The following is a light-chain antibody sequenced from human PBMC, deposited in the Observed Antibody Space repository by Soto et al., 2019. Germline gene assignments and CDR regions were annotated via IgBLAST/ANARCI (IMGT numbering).Light chain of an antibody. CDR2: AAS. CDR3: LHDYSYPRT. Sequence: DIQLTQSPSFLSASVGDRVTITCRASQGISSYLAWYQQKPGKAPKLLIYAASTLQSGVPSRFSGSGSGADFTLTIRSLQPEDSATYYCLHDYSYPRTFGQGTKV. J-gene: IGKJ1*01. V-gene: IGKV1-9*01. CDR1: QGISSY.